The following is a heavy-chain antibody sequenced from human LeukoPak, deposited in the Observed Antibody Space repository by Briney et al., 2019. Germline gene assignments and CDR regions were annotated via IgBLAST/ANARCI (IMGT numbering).Heavy chain of an antibody. Sequence: WGSLRLSCAASGFTFSSYDMSGVRQAPGKGLEWVSAISGSGSSTYYADSVKGRFTISRDNSKSTMYLQMNSLRAEDTAVYYCARDGVWGYGSSGYLLDYWGQGTLVTVSS. CDR1: GFTFSSYD. CDR3: ARDGVWGYGSSGYLLDY. V-gene: IGHV3-23*01. D-gene: IGHD3-22*01. J-gene: IGHJ4*02. CDR2: ISGSGSST.